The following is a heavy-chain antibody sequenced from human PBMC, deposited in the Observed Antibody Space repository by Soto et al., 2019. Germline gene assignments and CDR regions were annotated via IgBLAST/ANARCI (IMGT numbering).Heavy chain of an antibody. D-gene: IGHD5-18*01. CDR1: GFTFSSYA. J-gene: IGHJ4*02. CDR3: AKSGGYNYGYQETDY. CDR2: ISGSGGST. V-gene: IGHV3-23*01. Sequence: LGESLKISCAASGFTFSSYAMSWVRQAPGKGLEWVSAISGSGGSTYYADSVKGRFTISRDNSKNTLYLQMNSLRAEDTAVYYCAKSGGYNYGYQETDYWGQGTLVTVSS.